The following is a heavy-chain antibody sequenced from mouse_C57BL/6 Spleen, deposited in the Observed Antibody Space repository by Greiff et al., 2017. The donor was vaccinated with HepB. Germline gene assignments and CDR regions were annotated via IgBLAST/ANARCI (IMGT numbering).Heavy chain of an antibody. CDR1: GYTFTSYW. CDR2: IDPSDSYT. J-gene: IGHJ2*01. D-gene: IGHD3-3*01. CDR3: ARREGPYFDY. V-gene: IGHV1-69*01. Sequence: VKQSCKASGYTFTSYWMHWVKQRPGQGLEWIGEIDPSDSYTNYNQKFKGKSTLTVDKSSSTAYMQLSSLTSEDSAVYYCARREGPYFDYWGQGTTLTVSS.